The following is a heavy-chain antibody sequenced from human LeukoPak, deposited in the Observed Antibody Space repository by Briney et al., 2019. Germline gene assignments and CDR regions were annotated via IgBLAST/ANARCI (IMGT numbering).Heavy chain of an antibody. CDR2: ISGSGGST. CDR1: GFTFNSYT. J-gene: IGHJ6*03. CDR3: AKFRIAGSSSWLRPYYYYMDV. D-gene: IGHD6-13*01. Sequence: GGSLRLSCAASGFTFNSYTMSWVRQAPGKGLEWVSAISGSGGSTYYADSVKGRFTISRDNSKNTLYLQMNSLRAEDTAVYYCAKFRIAGSSSWLRPYYYYMDVWGKGTTVTVSS. V-gene: IGHV3-23*01.